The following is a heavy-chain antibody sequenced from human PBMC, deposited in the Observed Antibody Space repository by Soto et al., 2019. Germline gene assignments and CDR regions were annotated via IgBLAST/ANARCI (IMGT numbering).Heavy chain of an antibody. V-gene: IGHV3-11*05. D-gene: IGHD5-12*01. CDR3: ARDWSYNGFEDF. J-gene: IGHJ4*02. CDR1: GFTFSDYY. CDR2: ISSSSSYT. Sequence: GGSLRLSCAASGFTFSDYYMSWIRQAPGKGLEWVSYISSSSSYTNYADSVKGRFTISRDNAKNLLYLQMNSLRVEDTAVYYCARDWSYNGFEDFWGQGTQVTVSS.